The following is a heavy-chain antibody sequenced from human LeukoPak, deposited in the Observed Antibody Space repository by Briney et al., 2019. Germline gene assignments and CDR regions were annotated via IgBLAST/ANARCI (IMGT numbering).Heavy chain of an antibody. CDR1: GFNFGGYG. J-gene: IGHJ4*02. CDR2: ISWNGVRI. V-gene: IGHV3-9*01. Sequence: GGSLRLSCAASGFNFGGYGMHWVRQVPGKGLEWVSGISWNGVRIGYADSVKGRFTISRDNAKNSLYLQMNSLRAEDTAVYYCARDSSEHDRYDSSGYYYFDYWGQGTLVTVSS. D-gene: IGHD3-22*01. CDR3: ARDSSEHDRYDSSGYYYFDY.